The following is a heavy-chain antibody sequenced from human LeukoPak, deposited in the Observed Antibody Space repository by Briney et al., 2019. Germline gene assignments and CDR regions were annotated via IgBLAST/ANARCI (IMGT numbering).Heavy chain of an antibody. CDR2: MNPNSGNT. J-gene: IGHJ4*02. Sequence: ASVKVSCKASGYTFTSYDINWVRQATGQGLEWMGWMNPNSGNTGYAQKFQGRVTMTRNTSISTAYMELSSLRSEDTAVYYCARGRDYYDSSGSSSGAYWGQGTLVTVSS. D-gene: IGHD3-22*01. V-gene: IGHV1-8*01. CDR1: GYTFTSYD. CDR3: ARGRDYYDSSGSSSGAY.